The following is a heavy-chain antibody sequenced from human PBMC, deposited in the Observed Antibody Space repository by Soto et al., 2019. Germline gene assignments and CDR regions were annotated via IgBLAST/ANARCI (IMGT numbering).Heavy chain of an antibody. CDR1: GFTFSSYA. J-gene: IGHJ5*01. V-gene: IGHV3-23*01. CDR3: AKDRGRGYDGFDS. D-gene: IGHD5-12*01. CDR2: ISGSGGST. Sequence: EVQLLESGGGLVQPGGSLRLSCAASGFTFSSYAMRWVRQAPGKGLEWVSAISGSGGSTFYADSVKGRFTISRDTSKNTLLLQINSLRAEDTAVYYCAKDRGRGYDGFDSWVQGTLDTFVS.